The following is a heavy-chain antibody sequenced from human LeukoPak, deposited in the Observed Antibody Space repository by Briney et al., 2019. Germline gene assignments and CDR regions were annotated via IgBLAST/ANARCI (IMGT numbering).Heavy chain of an antibody. D-gene: IGHD6-19*01. CDR2: IKQDGSEK. Sequence: GGSLRLSCAASGFTFSNYWMTWVRQAPGKGLEWVANIKQDGSEKYYVESVKGRFTISRDNAKNSLYLQMNSLRAEDTAVYYCARDVIGQWPTVFDYWGQGTLVTVSS. V-gene: IGHV3-7*01. CDR1: GFTFSNYW. CDR3: ARDVIGQWPTVFDY. J-gene: IGHJ4*02.